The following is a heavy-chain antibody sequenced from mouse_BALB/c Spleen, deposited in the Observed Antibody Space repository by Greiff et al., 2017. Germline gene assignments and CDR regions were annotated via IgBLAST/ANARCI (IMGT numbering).Heavy chain of an antibody. V-gene: IGHV5-6-5*01. CDR3: ARGSTMITPWFAY. Sequence: EVQGVESGGGLVKPGGSLKLSCAASGFTFSSYAMSWVRQTPEKRLEWVASISSGGSTYYPDSVKGRFTISRDNARNILYLQMSSLRSEDTAMYYCARGSTMITPWFAYWGQGTLVTVSA. CDR1: GFTFSSYA. CDR2: ISSGGST. J-gene: IGHJ3*01. D-gene: IGHD2-4*01.